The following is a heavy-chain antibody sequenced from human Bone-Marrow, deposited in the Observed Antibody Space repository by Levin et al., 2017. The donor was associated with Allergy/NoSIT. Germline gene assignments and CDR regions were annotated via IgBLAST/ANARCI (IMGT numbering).Heavy chain of an antibody. CDR2: ISYDGSNK. D-gene: IGHD3-10*01. J-gene: IGHJ4*02. Sequence: GGSLRLSCAASGFTFSSYGMHWVRQAPGKGLEWVAVISYDGSNKYYADSVKGRFTISRDNSKNTLYLQMNSLRAEDTAVYYCAKNRVRGVGIADYWGQGTLVTVSS. V-gene: IGHV3-30*18. CDR3: AKNRVRGVGIADY. CDR1: GFTFSSYG.